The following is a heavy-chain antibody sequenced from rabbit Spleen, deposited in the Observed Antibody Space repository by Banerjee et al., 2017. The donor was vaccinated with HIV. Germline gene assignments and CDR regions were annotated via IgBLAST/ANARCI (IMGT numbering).Heavy chain of an antibody. Sequence: QSLEESGGGLVQPEGSLTLTCTTSGFSFSSNDYICWVRQAPGKGLEWIACTAAGRSAFTYYASWAKGRFTCSKASSTTVTLQMTSLTAADTATYFCARDIGTSFSSYGMDLWGPGTLVTVS. CDR1: GFSFSSNDY. J-gene: IGHJ6*01. CDR3: ARDIGTSFSSYGMDL. V-gene: IGHV1S40*01. D-gene: IGHD8-1*01. CDR2: TAAGRSAFT.